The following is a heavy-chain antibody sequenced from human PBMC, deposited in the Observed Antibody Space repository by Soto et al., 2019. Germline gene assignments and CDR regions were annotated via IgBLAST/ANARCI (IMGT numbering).Heavy chain of an antibody. CDR3: ASSRKSIVLMVYAKENWFDP. CDR2: IYYSGST. V-gene: IGHV4-39*01. Sequence: QLQLQESGPGLVKPSETLSLTCTVSGGSISSSSYYWGWIRQPPGKGLEWIGSIYYSGSTYYNPSLKSRVTISVDTSKNQFSLKLSSVTAADTAVYYCASSRKSIVLMVYAKENWFDPWGQGTLVTVSS. CDR1: GGSISSSSYY. D-gene: IGHD2-8*01. J-gene: IGHJ5*02.